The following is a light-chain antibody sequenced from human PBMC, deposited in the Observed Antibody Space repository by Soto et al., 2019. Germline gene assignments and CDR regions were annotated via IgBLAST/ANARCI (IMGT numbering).Light chain of an antibody. CDR3: FSYAGRYTYV. CDR1: SSDVGGYNY. Sequence: QSALAQPRSVSGSPGQSVTISCTGASSDVGGYNYVSWYQQHPGKAPKLMIYDVSKRPSGVPDRFSGSKSGNTASLTISGLQTEDEADYYCFSYAGRYTYVFGTGTKVTV. J-gene: IGLJ1*01. V-gene: IGLV2-11*01. CDR2: DVS.